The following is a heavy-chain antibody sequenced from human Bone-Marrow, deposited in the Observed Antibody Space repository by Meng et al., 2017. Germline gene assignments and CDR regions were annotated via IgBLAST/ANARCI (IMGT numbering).Heavy chain of an antibody. V-gene: IGHV1-2*02. D-gene: IGHD2-15*01. CDR3: ARKGYCSGGSCYPGVFDY. Sequence: ASVKVSCKASGYTFTGYYMHWVRQAPGQGLEWMGWINPNSGGTNYAQKFQGSVTMTRDTSISTAYMELSRLRSDDTAVYYCARKGYCSGGSCYPGVFDYWGQGTLVTVSS. CDR2: INPNSGGT. J-gene: IGHJ4*02. CDR1: GYTFTGYY.